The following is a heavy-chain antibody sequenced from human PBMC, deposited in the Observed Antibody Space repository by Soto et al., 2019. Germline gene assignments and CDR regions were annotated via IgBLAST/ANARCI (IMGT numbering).Heavy chain of an antibody. J-gene: IGHJ6*02. CDR2: FDPEDGET. CDR1: GYTLTELS. V-gene: IGHV1-24*01. D-gene: IGHD1-26*01. CDR3: ATSAPSGSKGYYYHGMDV. Sequence: ASVKVSCKVSGYTLTELSMHWVRQAPGKGLEWMGGFDPEDGETIYAQKFQGRVTMTEDTSTDTAYMELSSLRSEDTAVYYCATSAPSGSKGYYYHGMDVWGQGTTVTVSS.